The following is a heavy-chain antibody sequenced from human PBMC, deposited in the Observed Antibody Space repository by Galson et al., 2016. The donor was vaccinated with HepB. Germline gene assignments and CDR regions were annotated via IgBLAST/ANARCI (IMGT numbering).Heavy chain of an antibody. CDR1: GYTFISYY. Sequence: SCKASGYTFISYYIHWERQAPGQGLEWVGIINPSGNSTSYVQKFQGRVAMTRDTSTSTVYMELSSLRSEDTAEYYCARDTRGSGSEYDYYYGMDVWGQGTTVTVSS. J-gene: IGHJ6*02. CDR2: INPSGNST. D-gene: IGHD2/OR15-2a*01. CDR3: ARDTRGSGSEYDYYYGMDV. V-gene: IGHV1-46*01.